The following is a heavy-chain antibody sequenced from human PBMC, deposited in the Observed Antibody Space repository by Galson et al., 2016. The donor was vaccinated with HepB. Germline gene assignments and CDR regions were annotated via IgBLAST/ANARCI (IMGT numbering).Heavy chain of an antibody. CDR2: ISVRGGST. J-gene: IGHJ6*02. Sequence: SLRLSCAASGFSFNTYAMNWVRQAPGKGLEWVSRISVRGGSTEHADSGKGRFTISRDNSKNTLYLQMKSLRAEDTAVYYCAKDGGFYGMDVWGQGNTATVSS. CDR3: AKDGGFYGMDV. V-gene: IGHV3-23*01. CDR1: GFSFNTYA. D-gene: IGHD2-15*01.